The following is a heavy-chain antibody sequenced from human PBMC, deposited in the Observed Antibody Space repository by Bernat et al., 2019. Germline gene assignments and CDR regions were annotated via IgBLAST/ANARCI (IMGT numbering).Heavy chain of an antibody. J-gene: IGHJ2*01. Sequence: EVQLVQSGAEVKKPGESLKISCKGSGYSFTSYWIGWVRQMPGKGLEWIGIIYPGDSDTRYSPSFQGQVTISADKSISTAYLQWSSLKASDTAMYYCARPPGPTLHPGGHSVIYWYFDLWGRGTLVTVSS. CDR1: GYSFTSYW. CDR3: ARPPGPTLHPGGHSVIYWYFDL. V-gene: IGHV5-51*01. CDR2: IYPGDSDT. D-gene: IGHD3-16*02.